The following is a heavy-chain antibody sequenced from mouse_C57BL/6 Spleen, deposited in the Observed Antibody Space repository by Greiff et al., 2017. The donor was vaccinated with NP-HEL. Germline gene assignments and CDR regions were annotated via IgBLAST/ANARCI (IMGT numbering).Heavy chain of an antibody. V-gene: IGHV1-80*01. J-gene: IGHJ2*01. CDR2: IYPGDGDT. CDR3: SSGYYGRRGGDY. CDR1: GYAFSSYW. D-gene: IGHD1-1*01. Sequence: QVQLQQSGAELVKPGASVKISCKASGYAFSSYWMNWVKQRPGKGLEWIGQIYPGDGDTNYNGKFKGKATLTADKSSSTAYMQLSSLTSEASAVYVCSSGYYGRRGGDYWGQGTTLTVSS.